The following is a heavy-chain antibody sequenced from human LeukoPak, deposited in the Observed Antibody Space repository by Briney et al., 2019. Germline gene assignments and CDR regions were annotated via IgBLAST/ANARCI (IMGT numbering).Heavy chain of an antibody. CDR2: ISYDGSNK. D-gene: IGHD3-22*01. CDR1: GFTFSSYA. J-gene: IGHJ6*02. V-gene: IGHV3-30-3*01. Sequence: PGGSLRLSCAASGFTFSSYAMHWVRQAPGKGLEWVAVISYDGSNKYYADSVKGRFTISRDNSKNTLYLQMNSLRAEDTAVYYCARPPPIYYCDSSGYYYSPYYYGMDVWGQGTTVTVSS. CDR3: ARPPPIYYCDSSGYYYSPYYYGMDV.